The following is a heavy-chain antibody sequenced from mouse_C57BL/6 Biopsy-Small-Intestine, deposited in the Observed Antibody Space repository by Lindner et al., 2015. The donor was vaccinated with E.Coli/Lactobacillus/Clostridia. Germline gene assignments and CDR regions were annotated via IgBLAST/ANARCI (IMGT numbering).Heavy chain of an antibody. Sequence: VQLQESGAELAKPGASVQMSCKASGYTFTTYWMNWVKQRPGQGLEWIGYINPSSGYTEYNQKFRDMATLTADKSSSTAYMQLSTLTSEDSAVYYCVRNYYDGSSYYFDYWGQGTTLTVSS. CDR2: INPSSGYT. J-gene: IGHJ2*01. V-gene: IGHV1-7*01. CDR3: VRNYYDGSSYYFDY. D-gene: IGHD1-1*01. CDR1: GYTFTTYW.